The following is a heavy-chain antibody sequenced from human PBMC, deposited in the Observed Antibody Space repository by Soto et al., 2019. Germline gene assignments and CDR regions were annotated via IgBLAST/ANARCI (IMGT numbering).Heavy chain of an antibody. V-gene: IGHV4-61*01. CDR2: FYFTGST. J-gene: IGHJ6*02. Sequence: LQESGPGLVKPSETLSLTCTVSGASVSSDSYSWSWIRQPLGKGLEWIGCFYFTGSTKINPSLQSQATIRVDESNNQMSLRLNSVTAEDTAVYSCVKDPRFYGMDVWGQGTTVTVSS. CDR1: GASVSSDSYS. CDR3: VKDPRFYGMDV.